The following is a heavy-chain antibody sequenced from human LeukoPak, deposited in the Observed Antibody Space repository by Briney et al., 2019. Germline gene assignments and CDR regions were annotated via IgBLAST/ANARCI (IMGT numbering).Heavy chain of an antibody. D-gene: IGHD6-13*01. Sequence: SETLSLTCTVSGGSISSSSYYWGWIRQPPGKGLEWIGEINHSGSTNYNPSLKSRVTISVDTSKNQFSLKLSSVTAADTAVYYCARGRQPRFFIAAAGNWFDPWGQGTLVTVSS. J-gene: IGHJ5*02. CDR3: ARGRQPRFFIAAAGNWFDP. V-gene: IGHV4-39*07. CDR2: INHSGST. CDR1: GGSISSSSYY.